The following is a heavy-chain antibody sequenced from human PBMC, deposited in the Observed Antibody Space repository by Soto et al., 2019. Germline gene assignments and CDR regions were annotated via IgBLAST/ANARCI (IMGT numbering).Heavy chain of an antibody. CDR2: IYPGDSDT. CDR1: GYTFTNYW. Sequence: PGESLKISCKGSGYTFTNYWIVWVRQIPGKGLEWMGIIYPGDSDTRYSPSFQGQVTISADRSISTAYLQWSSLKASDTGMYYCARYPTLTDYFFHVMDVSGQTTKVTVSS. D-gene: IGHD4-17*01. J-gene: IGHJ6*02. V-gene: IGHV5-51*01. CDR3: ARYPTLTDYFFHVMDV.